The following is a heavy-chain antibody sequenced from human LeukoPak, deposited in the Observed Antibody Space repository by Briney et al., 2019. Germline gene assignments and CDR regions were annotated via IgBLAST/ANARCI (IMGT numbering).Heavy chain of an antibody. D-gene: IGHD3-10*01. CDR2: IIPIFGTA. Sequence: ASVKVSCKASGGTFSSYAISWVRQAPGQGLEWMGGIIPIFGTAYYAQKFQGRVTITADESTSTAYMELSSLRSEDTAVYYCARDDGSGQYYYGMDVWGQGTTVTVSS. CDR1: GGTFSSYA. V-gene: IGHV1-69*13. CDR3: ARDDGSGQYYYGMDV. J-gene: IGHJ6*02.